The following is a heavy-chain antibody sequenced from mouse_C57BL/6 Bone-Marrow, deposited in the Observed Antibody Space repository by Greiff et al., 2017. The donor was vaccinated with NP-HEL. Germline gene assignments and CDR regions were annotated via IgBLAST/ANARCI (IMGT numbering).Heavy chain of an antibody. Sequence: DVKLQESGPGLVKPSQTVFLTCTVTGISITTGNYRWSWIRQFPGNKLEWIGYIYYSGTITYNPSLTSRTTITRDTPKNQFFLEMNSLTAEDTATYYCARSPYCGGDWYFDVWGTGTTVTVSS. CDR3: ARSPYCGGDWYFDV. V-gene: IGHV3-5*01. J-gene: IGHJ1*03. D-gene: IGHD1-1*01. CDR2: IYYSGTI. CDR1: GISITTGNYR.